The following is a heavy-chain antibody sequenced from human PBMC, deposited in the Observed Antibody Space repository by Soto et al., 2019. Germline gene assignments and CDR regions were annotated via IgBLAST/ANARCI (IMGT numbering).Heavy chain of an antibody. CDR2: INPNSGGT. Sequence: ASVKVSCKASGYTFTGYYMHWVRQAPGQGLEWMGWINPNSGGTNYAQKFQGWVTMTRDTSISTAYMELSRLRSDGTAVYYCARENKMATTYFDYWGQGTLVTVSS. J-gene: IGHJ4*02. V-gene: IGHV1-2*04. CDR3: ARENKMATTYFDY. CDR1: GYTFTGYY. D-gene: IGHD5-12*01.